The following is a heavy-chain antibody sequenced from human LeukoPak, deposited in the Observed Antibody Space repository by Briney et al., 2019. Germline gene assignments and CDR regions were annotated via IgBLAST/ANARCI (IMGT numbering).Heavy chain of an antibody. D-gene: IGHD1-1*01. V-gene: IGHV4-59*08. Sequence: SETLSLTCTVSGGSITSNFWSWIRQPPGKGLEWIGYIFDGGNTRYNPSLSSRATISRDTSKNQFSLRLSSVSAADTAVYDCARAKPNWNPPDYWGQGTLVTISS. CDR1: GGSITSNF. J-gene: IGHJ4*02. CDR2: IFDGGNT. CDR3: ARAKPNWNPPDY.